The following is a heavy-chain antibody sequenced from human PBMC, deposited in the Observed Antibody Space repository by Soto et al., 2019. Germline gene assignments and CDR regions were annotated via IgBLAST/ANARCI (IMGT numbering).Heavy chain of an antibody. CDR2: ISAYNGNT. CDR1: GYTFTSYG. CDR3: ARAKLPRRVLRYFDWLPRAGMDV. Sequence: QVQLVQSGAEVKKPGASVKVSCKASGYTFTSYGISWVRQAPGQGLEWMGWISAYNGNTNYAQKLQGRVTLTTDTSTSTAYMELRSLRSDDTAVYYCARAKLPRRVLRYFDWLPRAGMDVWGQGTTVTVSS. D-gene: IGHD3-9*01. V-gene: IGHV1-18*01. J-gene: IGHJ6*02.